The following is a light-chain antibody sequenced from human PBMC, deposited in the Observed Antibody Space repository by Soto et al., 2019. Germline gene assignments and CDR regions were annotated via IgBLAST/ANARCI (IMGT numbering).Light chain of an antibody. J-gene: IGKJ1*01. CDR2: GAF. CDR1: QSVSSN. V-gene: IGKV3-15*01. Sequence: VMTQSTVTVCVSQGERATLSCRASQSVSSNLAWYQQKPGQAPSLLIYGAFTRATGIPARFSGTGSGTEFTLTISSLQSEDFALYYCQQYNDWPLTFGQGTKVDI. CDR3: QQYNDWPLT.